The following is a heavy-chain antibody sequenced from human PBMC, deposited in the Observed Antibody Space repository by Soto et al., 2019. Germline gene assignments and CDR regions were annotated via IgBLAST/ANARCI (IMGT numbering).Heavy chain of an antibody. CDR2: ISSSSTTI. CDR3: ATPFITTIGTTA. CDR1: GFTFSNFG. J-gene: IGHJ4*02. V-gene: IGHV3-48*01. Sequence: EVQLVESGGGLVQPGGSLRLSCEASGFTFSNFGINWVRQAPGKGLEWVSHISSSSTTIYYEESVKGRFTISRDNAKNSLYLQMSSLRGEDTAVYYCATPFITTIGTTAWGQGTLVTVSS. D-gene: IGHD1-1*01.